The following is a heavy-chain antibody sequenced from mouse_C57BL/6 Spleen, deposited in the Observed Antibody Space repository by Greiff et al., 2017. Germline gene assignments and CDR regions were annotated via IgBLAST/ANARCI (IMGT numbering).Heavy chain of an antibody. D-gene: IGHD1-1*01. CDR1: GYTFTDYY. Sequence: QVQLQQSGAELVRPGASVKLSCKASGYTFTDYYINWVKQRPGQGLEWIARIYPGSGNTYYNEKFKGKATLTAEKSSSTAYMQLSSLTSEDSSVYFCARGGDYSYYFDDWGQGTTLTVSS. CDR3: ARGGDYSYYFDD. J-gene: IGHJ2*01. V-gene: IGHV1-76*01. CDR2: IYPGSGNT.